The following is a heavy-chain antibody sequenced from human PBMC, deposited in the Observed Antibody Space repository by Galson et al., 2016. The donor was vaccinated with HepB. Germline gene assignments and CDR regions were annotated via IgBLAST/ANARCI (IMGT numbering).Heavy chain of an antibody. CDR2: VNPSGGST. CDR1: GYTFINYY. V-gene: IGHV1-46*03. CDR3: TRGRYYGDSIYNFLMGV. J-gene: IGHJ6*04. D-gene: IGHD4-17*01. Sequence: SVKVSCKASGYTFINYYVHWVRQVPGQGLEWMGTVNPSGGSTVYAQNFQGRVTMTTDTSSTTVYMELSSLRSEDTAVYYCTRGRYYGDSIYNFLMGVWGIGTTVHVSS.